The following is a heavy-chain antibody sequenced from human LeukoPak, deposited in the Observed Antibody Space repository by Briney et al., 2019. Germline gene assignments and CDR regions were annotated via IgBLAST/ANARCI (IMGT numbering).Heavy chain of an antibody. CDR2: IYYSGST. CDR3: ARWGLIGYSSGWFFDY. D-gene: IGHD6-19*01. Sequence: SETLSLTCTVSSGSISNYYWSWIRQPPGKGLEWIGYIYYSGSTNYNPSLKSRVTISVDTSKNQFSLKLSSVTAADTAVYYCARWGLIGYSSGWFFDYWGQGTLVTVSS. CDR1: SGSISNYY. V-gene: IGHV4-59*01. J-gene: IGHJ4*02.